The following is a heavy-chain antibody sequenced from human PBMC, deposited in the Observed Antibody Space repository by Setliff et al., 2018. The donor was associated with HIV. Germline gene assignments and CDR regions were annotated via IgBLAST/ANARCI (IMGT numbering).Heavy chain of an antibody. Sequence: SETLSLTCSVSGVSVNNGYYWTWIRQRPGQGLEWLGYVFYRGTVSYNPSLKSRLTIVVDKPTNKVSLKLTSVTAADIGTYYCGHQSDVTAVVDYWGQGTQVTVSS. J-gene: IGHJ4*02. CDR1: GVSVNNGYY. V-gene: IGHV4-31*03. D-gene: IGHD2-21*02. CDR2: VFYRGTV. CDR3: GHQSDVTAVVDY.